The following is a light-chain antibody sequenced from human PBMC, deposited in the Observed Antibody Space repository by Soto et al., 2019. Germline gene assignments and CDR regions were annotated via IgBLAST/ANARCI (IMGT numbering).Light chain of an antibody. CDR2: GTS. Sequence: EIVMTQSPATLSVSPGERATLSCGASQSVSSNLAWYQQKPGQAPRLLIYGTSTRATGIPARFSGSGSGTEFTFTISSLQSEDFAAYYCQQYNHGWTFGQGTKVDIK. V-gene: IGKV3-15*01. CDR3: QQYNHGWT. CDR1: QSVSSN. J-gene: IGKJ1*01.